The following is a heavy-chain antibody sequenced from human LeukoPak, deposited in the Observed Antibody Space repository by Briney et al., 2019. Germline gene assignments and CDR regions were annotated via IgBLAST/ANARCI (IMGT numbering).Heavy chain of an antibody. Sequence: TSETLSLTCTVSGGSISSSSYYWGWIRQPPGKGLEWIGSIYYSGSTYYNPSLKSRVNISVDTSKNQFSLKLSSVTAADTAVYYCARQRVGAAQDFQHWGQGTLVTVSS. J-gene: IGHJ1*01. D-gene: IGHD1-26*01. V-gene: IGHV4-39*01. CDR2: IYYSGST. CDR3: ARQRVGAAQDFQH. CDR1: GGSISSSSYY.